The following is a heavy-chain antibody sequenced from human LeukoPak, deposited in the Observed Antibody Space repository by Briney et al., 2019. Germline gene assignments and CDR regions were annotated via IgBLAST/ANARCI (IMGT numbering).Heavy chain of an antibody. J-gene: IGHJ6*02. CDR1: GFTFSRYA. CDR2: ISYDGSNK. V-gene: IGHV3-30-3*01. CDR3: ARPYSGSYYWGMDV. D-gene: IGHD1-26*01. Sequence: GGSLRLSCAASGFTFSRYAMHWVRQAPGKGLEWVAVISYDGSNKYYADSVKGRFTISRDNSKNTLYLQMNSLRAEDTAVYYCARPYSGSYYWGMDVWGQETTVTVSS.